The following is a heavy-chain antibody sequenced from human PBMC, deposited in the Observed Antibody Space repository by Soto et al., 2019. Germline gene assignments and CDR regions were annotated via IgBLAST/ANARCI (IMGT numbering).Heavy chain of an antibody. V-gene: IGHV1-18*01. J-gene: IGHJ4*02. CDR1: GYTFTSYG. CDR3: AIVDSSGYYTFFDY. Sequence: GGPVKVSCKASGYTFTSYGISWVRQAPGQGLEWMGWISAYNGNTNYAQKLQGRVTMTTDTSTSTAYMELRSLRSDDTAVYYCAIVDSSGYYTFFDYWGQGTLVTVSS. D-gene: IGHD3-22*01. CDR2: ISAYNGNT.